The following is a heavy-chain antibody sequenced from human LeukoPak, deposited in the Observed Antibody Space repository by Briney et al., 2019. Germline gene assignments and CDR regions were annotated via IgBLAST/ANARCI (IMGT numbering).Heavy chain of an antibody. V-gene: IGHV4-4*07. CDR3: ARAPFEYCSGDICYSRHTFDY. CDR2: IYTSGST. Sequence: SETLSLTCTVSGGSISSYYWSWIRQPAGKGLEWIGRIYTSGSTDYNPSLKSRVTMSVATSKNQFSPKLSSVTAADTAVYYCARAPFEYCSGDICYSRHTFDYWGQGTLVIVSS. D-gene: IGHD2-15*01. J-gene: IGHJ4*02. CDR1: GGSISSYY.